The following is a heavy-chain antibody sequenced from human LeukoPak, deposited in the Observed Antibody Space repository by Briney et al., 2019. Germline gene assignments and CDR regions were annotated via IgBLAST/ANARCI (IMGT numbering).Heavy chain of an antibody. CDR2: ISGRGDST. J-gene: IGHJ4*02. CDR3: VKGPRPDITVAHTVEN. D-gene: IGHD6-19*01. CDR1: GFTFSSYA. Sequence: GGSLRLSCAASGFTFSSYAMSWVRQAPGKGLEWVSAISGRGDSTYVADSVKGRFTISRDNSKNSLYLQMNTVRAEDTAVYYCVKGPRPDITVAHTVENWGQGTLVTVSS. V-gene: IGHV3-23*01.